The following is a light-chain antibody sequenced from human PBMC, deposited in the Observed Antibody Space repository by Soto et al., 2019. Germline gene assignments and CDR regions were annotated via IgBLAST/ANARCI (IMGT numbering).Light chain of an antibody. Sequence: EIVLTQSPATLSLSPGERATLSCRASQSVISYLAWYQQKPGQAPRLLIYDASNRATGIPARFSGSGSGTDFTLTISSREPEEFAVYYCQQRSNWPWTFGQGTKVEIK. J-gene: IGKJ1*01. CDR2: DAS. CDR3: QQRSNWPWT. CDR1: QSVISY. V-gene: IGKV3-11*01.